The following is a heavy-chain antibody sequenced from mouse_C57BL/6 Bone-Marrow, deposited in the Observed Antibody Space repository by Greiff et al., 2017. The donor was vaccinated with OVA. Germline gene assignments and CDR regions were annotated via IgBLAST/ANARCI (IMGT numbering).Heavy chain of an antibody. Sequence: VQLQQSGAELAKPGASVKLSCKASGYTFTSYWMHWVKQRPGQGLEWIGYINPSSGYTKYNQKFKDKATLTADKSSSTAYMQLSSLTYEDSAVYDCASWDYSNYLAWFAYWGQGTLVTVSA. J-gene: IGHJ3*01. D-gene: IGHD2-5*01. CDR2: INPSSGYT. V-gene: IGHV1-7*01. CDR3: ASWDYSNYLAWFAY. CDR1: GYTFTSYW.